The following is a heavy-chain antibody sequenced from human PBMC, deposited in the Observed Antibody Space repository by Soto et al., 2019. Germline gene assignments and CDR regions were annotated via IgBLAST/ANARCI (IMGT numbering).Heavy chain of an antibody. CDR3: ARDGARIAVFGVVNYFEY. V-gene: IGHV1-3*01. CDR1: GYTFTSYG. D-gene: IGHD3-3*01. Sequence: ASVKVSCKASGYTFTSYGISWVRQAPGQRLEWMGWINAGNGDTKYSQKFQGRVAITRDTSASSAYMELSTLRSEDTAVYYCARDGARIAVFGVVNYFEYWGQGTVVIVSS. CDR2: INAGNGDT. J-gene: IGHJ4*02.